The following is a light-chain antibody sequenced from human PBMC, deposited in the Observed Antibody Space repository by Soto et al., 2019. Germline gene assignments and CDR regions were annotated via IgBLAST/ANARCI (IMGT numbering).Light chain of an antibody. V-gene: IGKV3-20*01. CDR1: QSVRDRY. CDR3: LQYHNLWA. CDR2: DTS. J-gene: IGKJ1*01. Sequence: EIVLTQSPGTLSLSPGERATLSCRASQSVRDRYLAWYQQKPGQAPSLLIYDTSTRATGVPDRFSGSGSGTEFTLTISSLQSEDFTVYSCLQYHNLWAFGQGTKVDIK.